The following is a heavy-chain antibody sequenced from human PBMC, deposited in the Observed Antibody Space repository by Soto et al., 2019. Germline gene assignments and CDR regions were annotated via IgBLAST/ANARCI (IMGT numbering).Heavy chain of an antibody. D-gene: IGHD3-10*01. Sequence: VQVVASGGGLIQHGRSLRLSCPVSGFRFEQYVMHWVRQGPGKGLECVSTVSPTGDTVAYADSVEGRFTVSRDNAKNSLYLQMNSLKGDDTAFQYCLKDAPNGSIDDWGQGTLVTVSS. CDR2: VSPTGDTV. V-gene: IGHV3-9*01. J-gene: IGHJ4*02. CDR3: LKDAPNGSIDD. CDR1: GFRFEQYV.